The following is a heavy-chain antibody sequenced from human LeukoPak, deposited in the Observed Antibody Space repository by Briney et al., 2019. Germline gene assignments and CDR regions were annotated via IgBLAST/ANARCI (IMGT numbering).Heavy chain of an antibody. CDR3: AATLTVTTGSAYFGMDV. Sequence: SVKVSCKASGFTFGTSAVQWVRQARGQRLEWIGWIVVGSVNTNYAQKFQERVTITRDMSTSTAYMELSTLRSEDTAVYYCAATLTVTTGSAYFGMDVWGQGTTVTVSS. D-gene: IGHD4-17*01. V-gene: IGHV1-58*01. CDR1: GFTFGTSA. J-gene: IGHJ6*02. CDR2: IVVGSVNT.